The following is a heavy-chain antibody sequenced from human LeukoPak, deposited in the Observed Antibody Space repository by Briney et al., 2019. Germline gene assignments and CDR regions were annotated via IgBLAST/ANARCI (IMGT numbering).Heavy chain of an antibody. CDR3: ARDYHYYDSSGMPFDY. CDR2: IKQDGSEK. Sequence: PGGSLRLSCAASGFTFSSYWMSWVRQAPGKGLEWVANIKQDGSEKYYVDSVKGRFTISRDNAKNSLYLQMNSLRAEDTAVYYCARDYHYYDSSGMPFDYWGQGTLVPVSS. CDR1: GFTFSSYW. D-gene: IGHD3-22*01. J-gene: IGHJ4*02. V-gene: IGHV3-7*01.